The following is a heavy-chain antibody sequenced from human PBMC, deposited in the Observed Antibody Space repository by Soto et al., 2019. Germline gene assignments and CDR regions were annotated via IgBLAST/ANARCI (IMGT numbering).Heavy chain of an antibody. CDR1: GYTFTSYD. V-gene: IGHV1-8*01. Sequence: QVQLVQSGAEVKRPGASVKVSCKASGYTFTSYDFNWVRQAPGQGLEWMGWVNPNSGDTDYAQKVQGRVTMTRNTSIRPAYKELSSLRAEDTAVYYCARASYLDPSFDVWGQGTMVTVSS. CDR2: VNPNSGDT. D-gene: IGHD2-2*03. CDR3: ARASYLDPSFDV. J-gene: IGHJ3*01.